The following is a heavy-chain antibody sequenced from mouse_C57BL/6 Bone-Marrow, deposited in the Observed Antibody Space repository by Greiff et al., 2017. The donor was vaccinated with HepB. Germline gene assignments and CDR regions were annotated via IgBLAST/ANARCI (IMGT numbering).Heavy chain of an antibody. CDR3: ARSTWYFDV. V-gene: IGHV1-50*01. CDR2: IDPSDSYT. J-gene: IGHJ1*03. D-gene: IGHD1-1*01. CDR1: GYTFTSYW. Sequence: QVQLQQPGAELVKPGASVKLSCKASGYTFTSYWMQWVKQRPGQGLEWIGEIDPSDSYTNYNQKFKGKATLTVDPSSSTAYMQLSSLTSEDSAVYYCARSTWYFDVWGTGTTVTVSS.